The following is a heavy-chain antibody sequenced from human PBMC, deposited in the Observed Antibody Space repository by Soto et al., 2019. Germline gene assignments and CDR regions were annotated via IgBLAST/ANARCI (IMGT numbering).Heavy chain of an antibody. CDR1: GFTFSSYW. V-gene: IGHV3-7*03. Sequence: GGSLRLSCAASGFTFSSYWMIWVRQAPGRGLEWVANIKQDGSEKYYVDSVKGRFTISRDNAKNSLYLQMNSLRAEDTAVYYCARGARGYPTSYWGQGTLVTVSS. D-gene: IGHD3-22*01. CDR2: IKQDGSEK. J-gene: IGHJ4*02. CDR3: ARGARGYPTSY.